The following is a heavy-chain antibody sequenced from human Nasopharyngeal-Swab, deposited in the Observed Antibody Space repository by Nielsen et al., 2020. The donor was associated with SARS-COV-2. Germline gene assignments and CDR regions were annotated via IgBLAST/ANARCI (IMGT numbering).Heavy chain of an antibody. V-gene: IGHV3-23*01. CDR3: AKGPLRTTVPDYFDY. Sequence: GGSLRLSCAASVFTFSSYAMSWVRQAPGKGLEWVSGISGSGGSTYYADSVKGRFTSSRDNSKNTLNLQINSLGAEATAVYSCAKGPLRTTVPDYFDYWGQGTLVTVSS. D-gene: IGHD4-17*01. CDR1: VFTFSSYA. J-gene: IGHJ4*02. CDR2: ISGSGGST.